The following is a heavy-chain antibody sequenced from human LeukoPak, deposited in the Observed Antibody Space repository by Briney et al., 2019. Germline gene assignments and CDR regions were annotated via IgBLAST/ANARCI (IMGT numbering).Heavy chain of an antibody. CDR3: ARDAKRGGDFDY. D-gene: IGHD2-21*01. CDR1: GFTFRSDI. CDR2: MSRSSSII. V-gene: IGHV3-48*02. J-gene: IGHJ4*02. Sequence: GGALRLSCAAPGFTFRSDIMNWVRQAPGKGLEWVSYMSRSSSIIYYADSVKGRFSIYRGNAKSSRYVQMSSRRDEDTVVYYCARDAKRGGDFDYWGQGTLVTVSS.